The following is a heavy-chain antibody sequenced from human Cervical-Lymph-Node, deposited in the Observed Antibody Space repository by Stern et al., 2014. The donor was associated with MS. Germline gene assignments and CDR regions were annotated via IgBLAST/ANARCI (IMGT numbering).Heavy chain of an antibody. Sequence: EVQLVESGGGLVKPGGSLRLSCAASGFTFSSYSMNWVRQAPGKGLEWVSSISSSSSYIYYADSVKGRFTISRDNAKNSLYLQMNSLRAEDTAVYYCARDLGDDFWSKYYYGMDVWGQGTTVTVSS. CDR1: GFTFSSYS. V-gene: IGHV3-21*01. CDR3: ARDLGDDFWSKYYYGMDV. J-gene: IGHJ6*02. D-gene: IGHD3-3*01. CDR2: ISSSSSYI.